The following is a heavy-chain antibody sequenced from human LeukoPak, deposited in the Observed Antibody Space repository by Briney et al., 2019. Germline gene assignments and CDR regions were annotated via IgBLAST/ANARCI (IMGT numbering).Heavy chain of an antibody. CDR1: GFTFDEYS. D-gene: IGHD3-22*01. J-gene: IGHJ4*02. CDR3: TKAKDISGYHDWGLDY. V-gene: IGHV3-43*01. Sequence: GGSLRLSCAASGFTFDEYSMHWVRQGPGKGLEWVSLTSWDGTTTYYADSVKGRFTISRDNSKNSLYLQMNSLRSEDTALYYCTKAKDISGYHDWGLDYWGQGTLVTVSS. CDR2: TSWDGTTT.